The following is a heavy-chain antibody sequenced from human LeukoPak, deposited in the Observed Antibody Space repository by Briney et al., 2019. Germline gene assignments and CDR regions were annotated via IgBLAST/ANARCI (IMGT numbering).Heavy chain of an antibody. CDR1: GGSFSGYY. D-gene: IGHD3-22*01. CDR3: ATLYDSSGYYDWYFDL. J-gene: IGHJ2*01. Sequence: SETLSLTCAVSGGSFSGYYWSWIRQPPGKGLEWIGYIYYSGSTNYNPSLKSRVTISVDTSKNQFSLKLSSVTAADTAVYYCATLYDSSGYYDWYFDLWGRGTLVTVSS. V-gene: IGHV4-59*01. CDR2: IYYSGST.